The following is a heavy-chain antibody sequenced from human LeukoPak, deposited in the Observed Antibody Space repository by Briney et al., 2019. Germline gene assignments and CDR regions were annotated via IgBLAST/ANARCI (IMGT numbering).Heavy chain of an antibody. CDR1: GFTFSSYA. V-gene: IGHV3-30*04. J-gene: IGHJ4*02. Sequence: GGSLRLSCAASGFTFSSYAMHWVRQXPGKGLEWVAVISYDGSNKYYADSVKGRFTISRDNSKNTLYLQMNSLRAEDTAVYYCARDRGIWPDYWGQGTLVTVSS. D-gene: IGHD3-10*01. CDR3: ARDRGIWPDY. CDR2: ISYDGSNK.